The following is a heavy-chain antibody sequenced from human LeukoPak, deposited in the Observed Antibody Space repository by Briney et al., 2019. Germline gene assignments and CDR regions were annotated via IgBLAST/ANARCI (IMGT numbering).Heavy chain of an antibody. D-gene: IGHD2-15*01. CDR3: AKFGGMCDSMVVAATRRFDY. CDR1: GGSISSYY. Sequence: SETLSLTCTVSGGSISSYYWSWIRQPAGKGLEWIGRIYTSGSTNYNPSLKSRVTMSVHTSKNQFSLKLSSVTAADTAVYYCAKFGGMCDSMVVAATRRFDYWGQGTLVTVSS. V-gene: IGHV4-4*07. CDR2: IYTSGST. J-gene: IGHJ4*02.